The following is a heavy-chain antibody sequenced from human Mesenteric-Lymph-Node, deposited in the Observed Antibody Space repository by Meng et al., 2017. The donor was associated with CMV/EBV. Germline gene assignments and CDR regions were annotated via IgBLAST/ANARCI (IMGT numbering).Heavy chain of an antibody. D-gene: IGHD5-12*01. CDR1: GFTFSSYG. J-gene: IGHJ3*01. CDR3: AKGDKVATITHV. Sequence: GGSLRLSCAASGFTFSSYGMHWVRQAPGKGLEWVAFIRFDGDNKYYADSVKGRFTISRDNSKNTLYLQMNSLRPEDTAVYYCAKGDKVATITHVWGQGTMVTVSS. V-gene: IGHV3-30*02. CDR2: IRFDGDNK.